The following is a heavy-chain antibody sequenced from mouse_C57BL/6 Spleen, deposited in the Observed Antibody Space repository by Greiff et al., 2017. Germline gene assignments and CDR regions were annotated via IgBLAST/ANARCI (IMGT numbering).Heavy chain of an antibody. CDR3: TRSEYGNYHAMDY. J-gene: IGHJ4*01. V-gene: IGHV1-15*01. CDR1: GYTFTDYE. D-gene: IGHD2-10*02. Sequence: QVQLQQSGAELVRPGASVTLSCKASGYTFTDYEMHWVKQTPVHGLEWIGAIDPETGGTASNQTFNGKALLPVDKSSRTAYMELRSLTSEDSAVYYCTRSEYGNYHAMDYWGQGTSVTVSS. CDR2: IDPETGGT.